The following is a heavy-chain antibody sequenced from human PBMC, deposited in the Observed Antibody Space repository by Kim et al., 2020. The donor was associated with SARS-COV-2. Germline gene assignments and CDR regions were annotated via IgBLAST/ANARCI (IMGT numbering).Heavy chain of an antibody. D-gene: IGHD3-10*01. J-gene: IGHJ4*02. Sequence: SLKSRVTISVDTSKNQFSLKLSSVTAADTAVYYCARLGADYYGSGSYPDYWGQGTLVTVSS. CDR3: ARLGADYYGSGSYPDY. V-gene: IGHV4-39*01.